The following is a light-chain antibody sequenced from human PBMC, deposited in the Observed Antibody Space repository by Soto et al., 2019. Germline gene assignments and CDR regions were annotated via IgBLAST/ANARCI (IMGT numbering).Light chain of an antibody. CDR3: QQYYGTPLT. CDR1: QSVLYSSNDKNY. CDR2: WAS. Sequence: DIVMTQSPDSLAVSLGERATINCKSSQSVLYSSNDKNYLAWYQQKPGQPPKVLIYWASTRESGVPDRFSGSGSETDFTLTISSLQAEDVAVYYCQQYYGTPLTFGRGTKVEIK. J-gene: IGKJ4*01. V-gene: IGKV4-1*01.